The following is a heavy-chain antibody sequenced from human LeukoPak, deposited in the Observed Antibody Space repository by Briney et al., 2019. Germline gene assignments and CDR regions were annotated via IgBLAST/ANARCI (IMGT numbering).Heavy chain of an antibody. CDR3: ARGKPSYYYDSSAYFYNGAFDI. V-gene: IGHV3-7*01. CDR1: GFTFSSYW. Sequence: GGSLRLSCAASGFTFSSYWMSWVRQAPGKGLEWVVNIKQDGSEKYYADSGKGRFTISRGNAKNSLYLQMNSLRADDTAVYYCARGKPSYYYDSSAYFYNGAFDIWGQGTMVTVSS. J-gene: IGHJ3*02. D-gene: IGHD3-22*01. CDR2: IKQDGSEK.